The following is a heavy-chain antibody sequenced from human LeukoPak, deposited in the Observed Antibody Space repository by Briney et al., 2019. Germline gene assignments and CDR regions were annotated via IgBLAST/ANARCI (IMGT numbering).Heavy chain of an antibody. CDR3: ARLKWERLGLTDYFDY. V-gene: IGHV4-59*08. J-gene: IGHJ4*02. CDR2: IYYNGNT. Sequence: PGGSLRLSCAASGFIVSRNHMNWVRQTPGKGLEWIGYIYYNGNTDYNPSLKSRVTISVDTSKNQFSLKLNSVTAADTAVYYGARLKWERLGLTDYFDYWGQGTLVTVSS. D-gene: IGHD1-26*01. CDR1: GFIVSRNH.